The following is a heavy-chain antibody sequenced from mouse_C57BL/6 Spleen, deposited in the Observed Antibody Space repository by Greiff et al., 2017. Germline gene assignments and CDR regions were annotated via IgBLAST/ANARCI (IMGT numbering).Heavy chain of an antibody. V-gene: IGHV14-2*01. CDR3: AREGDSNPLAY. CDR1: GFNIKDYY. J-gene: IGHJ3*01. Sequence: EVKLVESGAELVKPGASVKLSCTASGFNIKDYYMHWVKQRTEPGLEWIGRIDPEDGETKYSPKFQGKATITADTSSNTACLQLSSLTSEDSSGYYCAREGDSNPLAYWGQGTLVTVSA. CDR2: IDPEDGET. D-gene: IGHD2-5*01.